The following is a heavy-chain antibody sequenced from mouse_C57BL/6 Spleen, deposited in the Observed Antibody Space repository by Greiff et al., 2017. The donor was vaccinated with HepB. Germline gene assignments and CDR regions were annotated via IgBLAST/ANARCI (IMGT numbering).Heavy chain of an antibody. J-gene: IGHJ3*01. CDR3: TRCYGSSSWFAY. CDR2: ISSGGDYI. CDR1: GFTFSSYA. V-gene: IGHV5-9-1*02. D-gene: IGHD1-1*01. Sequence: EVKLVESGEGLVKPGGSLKLSCAASGFTFSSYAMSWVRQTPEKRLEWVAYISSGGDYIYYADTVKGRFTISRDNARNTLYLQMSSLKSEDTAMYYCTRCYGSSSWFAYWGQGTLVTVSA.